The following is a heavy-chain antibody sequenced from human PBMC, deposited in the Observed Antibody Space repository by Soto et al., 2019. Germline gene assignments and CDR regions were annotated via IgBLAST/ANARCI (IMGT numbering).Heavy chain of an antibody. V-gene: IGHV3-7*03. J-gene: IGHJ4*02. D-gene: IGHD5-18*01. CDR3: ARPWDTAMVSTWNY. CDR2: INKNGGEK. Sequence: GGSLRLSCAASGFTFSSYSMSWVRQAPGTGLEWVANINKNGGEKYYVDSVKGRFTSSRDNAKNSLYLQMNSLRAEDTAVYYCARPWDTAMVSTWNYGGQGTLVTVSS. CDR1: GFTFSSYS.